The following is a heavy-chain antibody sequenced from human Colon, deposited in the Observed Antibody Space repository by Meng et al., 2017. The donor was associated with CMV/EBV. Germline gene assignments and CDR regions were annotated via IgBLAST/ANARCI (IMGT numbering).Heavy chain of an antibody. Sequence: ASVKVSCKASGHTFTDYHMHWVRQAPGQGLQYMAWINPKNGDTYYAQKFQGRVTVTRDTSISTSYMELSRLISDDTAVYYCAKDLTGVSEGYWGQGTLVTVSS. CDR1: GHTFTDYH. V-gene: IGHV1-2*02. CDR2: INPKNGDT. D-gene: IGHD1-20*01. CDR3: AKDLTGVSEGY. J-gene: IGHJ4*02.